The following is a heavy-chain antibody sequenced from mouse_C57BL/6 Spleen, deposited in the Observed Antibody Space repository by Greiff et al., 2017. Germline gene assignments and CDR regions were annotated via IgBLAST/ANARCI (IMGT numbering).Heavy chain of an antibody. CDR3: ARGLVDY. Sequence: VQLQQSGPELVKPGASVKISCKASGYSFTGYYMNWVKQSPEKSLEWIGEINPSTGGTTYNQKFKAKATLTVDKSSSTAYMQLKSLKSEDSAVDYCARGLVDYWGKGTSVTVSS. V-gene: IGHV1-42*01. CDR2: INPSTGGT. CDR1: GYSFTGYY. J-gene: IGHJ4*01.